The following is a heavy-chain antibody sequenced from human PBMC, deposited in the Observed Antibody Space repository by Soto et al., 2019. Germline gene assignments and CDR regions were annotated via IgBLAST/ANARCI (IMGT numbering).Heavy chain of an antibody. CDR3: ATESSVKRAGMDV. J-gene: IGHJ6*02. Sequence: QVQLVQSGAEVKKPGASVKVSCKVSGYTLTELSMHWVRQAPGKGLGWMGGFDPEDGETIYAQKFQGRVNMTADTSTETAYLERSGLRSEDTAVYYCATESSVKRAGMDVWGQGTTVTVSS. V-gene: IGHV1-24*01. CDR1: GYTLTELS. D-gene: IGHD6-25*01. CDR2: FDPEDGET.